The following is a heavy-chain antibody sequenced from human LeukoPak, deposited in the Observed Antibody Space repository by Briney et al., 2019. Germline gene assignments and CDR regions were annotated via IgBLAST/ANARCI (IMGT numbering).Heavy chain of an antibody. Sequence: PGRSLRLSCAASGFTFDDYAMHWVRQAPGKGLEWVSGISWNSGSIGYADSVKGRFTISRDNAKNSLYLQMNSLRAEDTAVYYCAREGRQWLVYYFDYWGQGTLVTVSS. V-gene: IGHV3-9*01. D-gene: IGHD6-19*01. CDR3: AREGRQWLVYYFDY. CDR1: GFTFDDYA. J-gene: IGHJ4*02. CDR2: ISWNSGSI.